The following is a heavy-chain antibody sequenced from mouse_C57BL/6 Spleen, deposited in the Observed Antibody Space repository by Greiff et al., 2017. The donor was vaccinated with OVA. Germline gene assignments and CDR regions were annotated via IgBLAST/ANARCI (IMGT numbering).Heavy chain of an antibody. Sequence: EVKVIESGGGLVQPGGSLKLSCAASGFTFSDYYMYWVRQTPETRLEWVAYISNGGGSTYYPDTVKGRFTISRDNAKNTLYLQMSRLKSEDTAMYYCARKGTTTAYAMDYWGQGTSVTVSS. CDR1: GFTFSDYY. D-gene: IGHD1-2*01. V-gene: IGHV5-12*01. CDR2: ISNGGGST. CDR3: ARKGTTTAYAMDY. J-gene: IGHJ4*01.